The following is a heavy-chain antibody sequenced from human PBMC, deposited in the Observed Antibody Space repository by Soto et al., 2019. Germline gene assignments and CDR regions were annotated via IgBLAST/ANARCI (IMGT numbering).Heavy chain of an antibody. CDR1: GGSISSGGYY. V-gene: IGHV4-31*03. CDR2: IYYSGST. CDR3: ARDSSFGGNRYFDL. Sequence: QVQLQESGPGLVKPSQTLSLTCTVSGGSISSGGYYWSWIRQHPGKGLEWIGYIYYSGSTYYNPSLKSRVTISVDTSKNQFSLKLSSVTAVDTAVYYCARDSSFGGNRYFDLWGRGTLVTVSS. D-gene: IGHD2-15*01. J-gene: IGHJ2*01.